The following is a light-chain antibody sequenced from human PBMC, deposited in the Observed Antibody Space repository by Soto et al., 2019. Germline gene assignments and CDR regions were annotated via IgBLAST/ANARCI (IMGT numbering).Light chain of an antibody. Sequence: EVVLTQSPGTLSLSPGERATLSCRASQNIRGNELAWYQQKPGQAPRLLIYRGSSRATGIPDRFSGRGSGTDFTLTISRLEPEDFAVSSCQDYGTSAPWTFGQGTKVEIK. V-gene: IGKV3-20*01. CDR3: QDYGTSAPWT. J-gene: IGKJ1*01. CDR1: QNIRGNE. CDR2: RGS.